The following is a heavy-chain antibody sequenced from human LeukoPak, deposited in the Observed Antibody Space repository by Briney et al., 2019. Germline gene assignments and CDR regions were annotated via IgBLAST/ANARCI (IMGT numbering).Heavy chain of an antibody. D-gene: IGHD1-1*01. CDR1: GFTFSSYS. CDR3: ARDLNGAAFDI. CDR2: ISSSSYI. V-gene: IGHV3-21*01. Sequence: KPGGSLRLSYAASGFTFSSYSMNWVRQAPGKGLEWVSSISSSSYIYYADSVKGRFTISRDNAKNSLYLQMNSLRAEDTAVYYCARDLNGAAFDIWGQGTMVTVSS. J-gene: IGHJ3*02.